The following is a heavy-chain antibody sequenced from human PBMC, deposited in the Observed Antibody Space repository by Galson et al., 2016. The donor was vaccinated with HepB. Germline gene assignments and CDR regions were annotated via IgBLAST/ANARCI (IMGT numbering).Heavy chain of an antibody. CDR2: IYPGDSAT. Sequence: QSGAEVKKPGESLKISCQGSGYSFAKYWIVWVRQMPGKGLEWMGIIYPGDSATTYSPSFQGQVTISADKSISTAYLQWSSLKASDTAMYYCARQVGATHDHWGQGTLVTVSS. D-gene: IGHD1-26*01. J-gene: IGHJ4*02. CDR3: ARQVGATHDH. V-gene: IGHV5-51*01. CDR1: GYSFAKYW.